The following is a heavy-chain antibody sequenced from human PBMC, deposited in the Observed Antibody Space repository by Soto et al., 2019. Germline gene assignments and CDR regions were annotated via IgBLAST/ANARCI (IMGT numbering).Heavy chain of an antibody. CDR2: IYYSGST. V-gene: IGHV4-30-4*01. CDR1: GGSISSGDYY. D-gene: IGHD3-22*01. CDR3: ARYYYDSSGLLYYFYD. J-gene: IGHJ4*02. Sequence: TLSLTCTVSGGSISSGDYYWSWIRQPPGKGLEWIGYIYYSGSTYYNPSLKSRVTISVDTSKNQFSLKLSSVTAADTAVYYCARYYYDSSGLLYYFYDWGQGTLVTVSS.